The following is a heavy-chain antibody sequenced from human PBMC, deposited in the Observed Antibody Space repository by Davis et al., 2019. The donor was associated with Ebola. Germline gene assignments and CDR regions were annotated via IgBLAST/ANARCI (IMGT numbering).Heavy chain of an antibody. V-gene: IGHV1-8*02. J-gene: IGHJ4*02. D-gene: IGHD3-3*01. Sequence: ASVKVSCKASGGTFSNYAINWVRQATGQGLEWMGWTNPNSGNTGYAQKFQGRVTMTRNTSISTAYMELSSLRSEDTAVYYCARRVVILDYWGQGTLVTVSS. CDR2: TNPNSGNT. CDR3: ARRVVILDY. CDR1: GGTFSNYA.